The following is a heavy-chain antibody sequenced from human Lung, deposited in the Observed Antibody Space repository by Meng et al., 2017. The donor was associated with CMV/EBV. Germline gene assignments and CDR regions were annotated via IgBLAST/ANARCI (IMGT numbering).Heavy chain of an antibody. D-gene: IGHD1-14*01. CDR2: ISHSGIT. V-gene: IGHV4-34*01. J-gene: IGHJ4*02. Sequence: SETLSLXCAVHGESFSGYSWSWIRQPPGKGLEWIGEISHSGITNYNPSLKSRVTISLDTSKNQFSLKLNSVAAADTAVFYCARTLPPARGHRLDYWGQGTXVTVYS. CDR3: ARTLPPARGHRLDY. CDR1: GESFSGYS.